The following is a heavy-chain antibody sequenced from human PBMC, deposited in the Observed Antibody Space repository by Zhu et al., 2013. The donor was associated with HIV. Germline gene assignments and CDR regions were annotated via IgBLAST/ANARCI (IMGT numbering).Heavy chain of an antibody. CDR1: GGTFSSYA. Sequence: QVQLVQSGAEVKKPGSSVKVSCKASGGTFSSYAISWVRQAPGQGLEWMGGIIPIFGTANYAQKFQGRVTITADESTSTAYMELSSLRSEDTAVYYCARWASARDPFYYYYGMDVWGQGTTVTVSS. V-gene: IGHV1-69*01. D-gene: IGHD3-3*01. CDR2: IIPIFGTA. J-gene: IGHJ6*02. CDR3: ARWASARDPFYYYYGMDV.